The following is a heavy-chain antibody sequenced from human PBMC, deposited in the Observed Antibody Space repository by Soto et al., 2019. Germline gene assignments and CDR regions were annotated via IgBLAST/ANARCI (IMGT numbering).Heavy chain of an antibody. J-gene: IGHJ4*02. D-gene: IGHD5-12*01. CDR3: ARGRYSGYDRKSTRFDY. CDR1: GGSVSGYY. Sequence: SETLSLTCAVYGGSVSGYYWSWIRQPPGKGLEWIGEINHSGSTNYNPSLKSRVTISVDTSKNQFSLKLSSVTAADTAVYYCARGRYSGYDRKSTRFDYWGQGTLVTVSS. V-gene: IGHV4-34*01. CDR2: INHSGST.